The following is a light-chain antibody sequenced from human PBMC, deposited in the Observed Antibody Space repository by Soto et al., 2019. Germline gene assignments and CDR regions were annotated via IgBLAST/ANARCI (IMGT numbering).Light chain of an antibody. CDR2: KAS. V-gene: IGKV1-5*03. J-gene: IGKJ4*01. CDR1: QSISTW. Sequence: DIQMTQSPSTLSASVGDRVTITCRASQSISTWLAWYQQKPGKAPNLLIYKASNLESGVPSRFSGSGSGTEFTLTISSLQPDDFATYYCQQYKTYPLTFGGGTTVEIE. CDR3: QQYKTYPLT.